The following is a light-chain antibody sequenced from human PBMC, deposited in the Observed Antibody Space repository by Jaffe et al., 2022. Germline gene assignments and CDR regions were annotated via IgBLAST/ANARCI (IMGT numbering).Light chain of an antibody. CDR3: QQYYTTFLT. CDR1: QGISNS. J-gene: IGKJ4*01. Sequence: DIQMTQSPSSLYASVGDRVTITCRASQGISNSLAWYQQKPGKAPKVLVYAVSRLESGVPARFSGSASGTDYTLTISSLQPEDFATYYCQQYYTTFLTFGGGTKVEIK. V-gene: IGKV1-NL1*01. CDR2: AVS.